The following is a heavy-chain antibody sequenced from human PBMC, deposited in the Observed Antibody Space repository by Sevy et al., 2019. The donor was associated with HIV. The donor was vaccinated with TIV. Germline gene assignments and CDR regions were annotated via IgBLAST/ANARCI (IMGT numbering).Heavy chain of an antibody. J-gene: IGHJ4*02. CDR2: ISSNGGST. CDR3: VKASGYSSGWSYFDY. V-gene: IGHV3-64D*06. Sequence: GGSLRLSCSASGFTFSSYAMRWVRQAPGKGLEYVSAISSNGGSTYYADSVKGRFTISRDNSKNTLYLQMSSLRAEDTAVYYCVKASGYSSGWSYFDYWGQGTLVTVSS. CDR1: GFTFSSYA. D-gene: IGHD6-19*01.